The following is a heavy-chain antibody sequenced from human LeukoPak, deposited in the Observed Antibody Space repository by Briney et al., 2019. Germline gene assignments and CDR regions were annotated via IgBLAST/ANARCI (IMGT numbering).Heavy chain of an antibody. Sequence: SETLSLTCAVYGGSFSGYYWTWIRQPPGKGLEWIGEINHSGSTNYNASLKSRDTMSVDRSKSRFCLKLSSVTAANTAVYYCARSPGYYFDYWGQGTLVTVSS. CDR2: INHSGST. V-gene: IGHV4-34*10. D-gene: IGHD1-14*01. CDR3: ARSPGYYFDY. J-gene: IGHJ4*02. CDR1: GGSFSGYY.